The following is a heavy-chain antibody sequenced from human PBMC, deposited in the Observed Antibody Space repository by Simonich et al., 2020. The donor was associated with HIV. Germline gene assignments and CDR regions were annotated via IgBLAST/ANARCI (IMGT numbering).Heavy chain of an antibody. J-gene: IGHJ3*02. CDR1: GGTFSSYG. D-gene: IGHD6-6*01. CDR2: IIPLLGKA. Sequence: QVQLLQSGAEVKKPGSSVKVSCKASGGTFSSYGISWVRQAPGQGLEWMGGIIPLLGKAYYAQKFQGRVTITADKSTSTAYMELSSLRSEDTAVYYCATHGPGSSSSALDIWGQGTIITVSS. V-gene: IGHV1-69*06. CDR3: ATHGPGSSSSALDI.